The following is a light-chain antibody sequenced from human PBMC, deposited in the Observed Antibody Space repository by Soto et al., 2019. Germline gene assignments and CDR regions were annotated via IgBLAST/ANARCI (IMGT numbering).Light chain of an antibody. V-gene: IGKV3-20*01. CDR1: QSVSSSY. Sequence: EIVLTQSPGTLSLSPGERATLSCRASQSVSSSYLAWYQQKPGQAPRLLIYGASSRATGIPDRFSGSGSGTDFTRTISRLEREDFAVYYCQQYGSSPWTFGQGTKVEIK. CDR3: QQYGSSPWT. CDR2: GAS. J-gene: IGKJ1*01.